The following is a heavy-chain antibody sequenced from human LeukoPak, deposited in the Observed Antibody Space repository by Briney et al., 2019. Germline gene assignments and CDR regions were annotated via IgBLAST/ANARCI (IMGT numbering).Heavy chain of an antibody. J-gene: IGHJ4*02. D-gene: IGHD4-17*01. V-gene: IGHV4-61*02. CDR2: IYTSGST. CDR1: GGSISSGSYY. Sequence: SQTLSLTCTVSGGSISSGSYYWSWIRQPAGKGLEWIGRIYTSGSTNYNPSLKSRVTISVDTSKNQFSLKLSSATAADTAVYYCAASVTTPVGYWGQGSLVTVSS. CDR3: AASVTTPVGY.